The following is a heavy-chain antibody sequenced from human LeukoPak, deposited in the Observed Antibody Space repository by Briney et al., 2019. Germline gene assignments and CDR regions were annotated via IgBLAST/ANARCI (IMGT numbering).Heavy chain of an antibody. CDR1: GGSLSGYY. V-gene: IGHV4-34*01. D-gene: IGHD3-3*01. Sequence: SETLSLTCAVYGGSLSGYYWSWIRQPPGKGLEWIGEINHSGSTKYHTPLKSRVNISVDTSNNQFSLTLRSVPAADTAVYYCARGHLSGSPRLRFVEFPDWGQGTLVTVSS. CDR3: ARGHLSGSPRLRFVEFPD. J-gene: IGHJ4*02. CDR2: INHSGST.